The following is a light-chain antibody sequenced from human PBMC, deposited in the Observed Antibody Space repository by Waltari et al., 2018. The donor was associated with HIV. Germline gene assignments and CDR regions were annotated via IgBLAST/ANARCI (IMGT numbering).Light chain of an antibody. J-gene: IGKJ1*01. CDR3: QQYGGSPRT. CDR1: QTVSSAF. CDR2: GAS. V-gene: IGKV3-20*01. Sequence: EIVFTRPPASPTLSPGERPTLACRASQTVSSAFLAWYQQKPGQAPRLLIYGASSRVIGIPDRFNGTGSGTDFSLTISRLEPEDSAVYYCQQYGGSPRTFGQGAKVEIK.